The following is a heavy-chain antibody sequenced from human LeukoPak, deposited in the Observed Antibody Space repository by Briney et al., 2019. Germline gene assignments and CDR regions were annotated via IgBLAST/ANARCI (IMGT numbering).Heavy chain of an antibody. D-gene: IGHD6-19*01. CDR2: ISAYNGNT. J-gene: IGHJ4*02. CDR1: GGTFSSYA. CDR3: ARGLSGAVAQFDY. Sequence: ASVKVSCKASGGTFSSYAISWVRQALGQGLEWMGWISAYNGNTNYAQKLQGRVTMTTDTSTSTAYMELRSLRSDDTAVYYCARGLSGAVAQFDYWGQGTLVTVSS. V-gene: IGHV1-18*01.